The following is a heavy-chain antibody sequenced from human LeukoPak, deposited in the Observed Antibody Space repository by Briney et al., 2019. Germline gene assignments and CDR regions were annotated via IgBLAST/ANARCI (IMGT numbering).Heavy chain of an antibody. D-gene: IGHD2-2*01. Sequence: PSETLSLTCTVSGGSISSYYWSWIRQPPGKGLEWIGYIYDSGSTNYNPSLKSRVTISVDTSKNQFSLKLSSVTAADTAVYYCARVVVPVANYYYYYYMDVWGKGTTVTVSS. CDR1: GGSISSYY. CDR2: IYDSGST. J-gene: IGHJ6*03. V-gene: IGHV4-59*01. CDR3: ARVVVPVANYYYYYYMDV.